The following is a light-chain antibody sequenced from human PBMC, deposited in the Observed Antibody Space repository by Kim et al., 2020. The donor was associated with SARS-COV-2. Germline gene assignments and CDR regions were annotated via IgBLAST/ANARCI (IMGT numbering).Light chain of an antibody. V-gene: IGLV7-46*01. CDR1: TGAVTSGHY. Sequence: PGVTVTLTCGSSTGAVTSGHYPYWFQQKPGQAPRTLIYETSNKYSWTPARFSASLLGGKAALTLSGAQPADEAEYYCLLSYSGARVFGTGTKVTVL. J-gene: IGLJ1*01. CDR3: LLSYSGARV. CDR2: ETS.